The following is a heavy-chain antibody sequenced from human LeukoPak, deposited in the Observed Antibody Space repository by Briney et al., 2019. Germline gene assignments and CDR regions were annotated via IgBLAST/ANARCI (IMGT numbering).Heavy chain of an antibody. V-gene: IGHV4-4*02. CDR2: IYHSGST. Sequence: SETLSLTCAVSGGSISSSNWWSWVRPPPGKGLEWIGEIYHSGSTNYNPSLKSRVTISVDKSKNQFSLKLSSVTAADTAVYYRARDWKQWLGGYNWFDPWGQGTLVTVSS. CDR3: ARDWKQWLGGYNWFDP. D-gene: IGHD6-19*01. CDR1: GGSISSSNW. J-gene: IGHJ5*02.